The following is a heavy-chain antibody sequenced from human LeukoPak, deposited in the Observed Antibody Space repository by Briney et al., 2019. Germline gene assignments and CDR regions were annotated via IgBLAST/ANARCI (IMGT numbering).Heavy chain of an antibody. J-gene: IGHJ3*02. D-gene: IGHD7-27*01. Sequence: GESLKISCKGSGYRFTSNWIGWLRQMPGKGLEWMGIIYPADSDTRYRPAFQGQVTISADKSITTAYLQWNSLKASDTAMYYCARQTGDNAFDIWGRGTMVTVSS. CDR2: IYPADSDT. V-gene: IGHV5-51*01. CDR3: ARQTGDNAFDI. CDR1: GYRFTSNW.